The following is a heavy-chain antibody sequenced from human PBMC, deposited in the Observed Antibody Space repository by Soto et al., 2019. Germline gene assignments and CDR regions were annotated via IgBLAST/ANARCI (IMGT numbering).Heavy chain of an antibody. D-gene: IGHD5-12*01. Sequence: GESLKISCKGSGYSFTSYWIGWVRQMPGKGLEWMGIIYPGDSDTRYSPSFQGQVTISADKSISTAYLQWSSLKASDTAMYYCARQLPSVARFSSVSDYWGQGTLVTVSS. CDR2: IYPGDSDT. J-gene: IGHJ4*02. V-gene: IGHV5-51*01. CDR1: GYSFTSYW. CDR3: ARQLPSVARFSSVSDY.